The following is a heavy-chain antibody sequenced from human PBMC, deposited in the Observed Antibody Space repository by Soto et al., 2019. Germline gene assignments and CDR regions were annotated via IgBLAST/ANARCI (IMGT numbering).Heavy chain of an antibody. D-gene: IGHD6-13*01. J-gene: IGHJ5*02. CDR1: GDTFTSYG. CDR2: INAANGDT. CDR3: VRRHVSATGIDWFDP. V-gene: IGHV1-3*01. Sequence: GASVKVSCKASGDTFTSYGIHWVRHAPGQRLEWMGWINAANGDTKYSPTFQGRVTITRDTSASTAYMELSSLRSEDTAVYYCVRRHVSATGIDWFDPWGQGTLVTVSS.